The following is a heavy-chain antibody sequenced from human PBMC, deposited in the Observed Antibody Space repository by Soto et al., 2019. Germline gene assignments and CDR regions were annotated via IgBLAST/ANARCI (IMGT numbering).Heavy chain of an antibody. CDR3: ARGEPPFQNCFDL. V-gene: IGHV4-34*01. J-gene: IGHJ5*02. Sequence: VDYGKFLDHCGSWISKHQGKGLEWIGEINHSGSTNYNPPLKSRVPISVDTSKNQFSLKLSSVTAADPVVSYCARGEPPFQNCFDLCGQATL. CDR1: YGKFLDHC. D-gene: IGHD1-26*01. CDR2: INHSGST.